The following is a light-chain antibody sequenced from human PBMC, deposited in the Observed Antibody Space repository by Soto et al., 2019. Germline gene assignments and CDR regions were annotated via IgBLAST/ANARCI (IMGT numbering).Light chain of an antibody. CDR3: LQYRSHSWT. J-gene: IGKJ1*01. Sequence: DIQMTQSPTSLSPSVGDRVTLTCRASRSISDWLAWYQQKPGKAPEILIFDASNLKSGVSSRFSGSGSGTEFTLTISRLQPDDVATYYCLQYRSHSWTFGQGTKVDIK. CDR2: DAS. V-gene: IGKV1-5*01. CDR1: RSISDW.